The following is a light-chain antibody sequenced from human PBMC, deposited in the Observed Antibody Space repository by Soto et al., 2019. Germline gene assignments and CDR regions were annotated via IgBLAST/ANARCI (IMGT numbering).Light chain of an antibody. V-gene: IGLV2-23*01. CDR1: SSDVASYNL. Sequence: QSVLTQPASVSGSPGQSITISCTGTSSDVASYNLVSWYQQHPGKAPKLMIYEDSKRPSGVSNRFSGSKSGNTASLTISGLQAEDEADYYCCSYARSSTYYVFGTGTKVTVL. CDR2: EDS. J-gene: IGLJ1*01. CDR3: CSYARSSTYYV.